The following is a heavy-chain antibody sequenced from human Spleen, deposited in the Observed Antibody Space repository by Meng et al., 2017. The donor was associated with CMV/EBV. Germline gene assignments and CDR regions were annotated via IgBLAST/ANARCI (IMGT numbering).Heavy chain of an antibody. CDR3: ARARAPYDFRPGMDV. D-gene: IGHD3-3*01. V-gene: IGHV3-30*03. Sequence: GESLKISCAASGFTFSSYSMNWVRQAPGKGLEWVAVISYDGSNKYYADSVKGRFTISRDNSKNTLYLQMNSLRAEDTAVYYCARARAPYDFRPGMDVWGQGTTVTVSS. CDR1: GFTFSSYS. CDR2: ISYDGSNK. J-gene: IGHJ6*02.